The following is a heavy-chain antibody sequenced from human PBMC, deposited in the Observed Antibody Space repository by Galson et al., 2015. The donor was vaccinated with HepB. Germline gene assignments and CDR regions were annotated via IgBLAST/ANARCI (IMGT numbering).Heavy chain of an antibody. CDR1: GDSISSSIW. CDR2: VYYTEVT. V-gene: IGHV4-4*02. CDR3: GRADSSDWYLDY. J-gene: IGHJ4*02. D-gene: IGHD6-19*01. Sequence: ETLSLTCAVSGDSISSSIWWSWVRQPPGKGLEWIGEVYYTEVTSYNPSLKRRVTISLDKSKNQFSLKLTSVTAADTAIYYCGRADSSDWYLDYWSQGTLATVPS.